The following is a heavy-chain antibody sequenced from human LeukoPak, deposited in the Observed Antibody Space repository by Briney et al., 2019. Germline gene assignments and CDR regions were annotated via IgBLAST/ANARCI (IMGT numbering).Heavy chain of an antibody. CDR2: IYYSGST. D-gene: IGHD5-24*01. Sequence: PSETLSLTCTVSGGSISSYYWSWIRQPPGKGLEWIGYIYYSGSTNYNPSLKSRVTISVDTSKNQFSLKLSSVTAADTAVYYCARQAGGDGYNPAWFDPWGQGTLVTVSS. V-gene: IGHV4-59*08. J-gene: IGHJ5*02. CDR1: GGSISSYY. CDR3: ARQAGGDGYNPAWFDP.